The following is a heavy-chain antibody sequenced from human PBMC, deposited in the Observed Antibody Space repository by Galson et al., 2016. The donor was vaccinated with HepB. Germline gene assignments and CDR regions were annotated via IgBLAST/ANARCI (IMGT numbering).Heavy chain of an antibody. CDR3: AKVLRQYSYGYSGWYFDL. CDR2: ISHDGSKI. Sequence: SLRLACAASGFIFNNFGMHWVRQAPGKGLEWVDVISHDGSKIYYADSVQGRFTISRDNSKITLFLQMNSLVADDTAMYYCAKVLRQYSYGYSGWYFDLWGRGTLVTVSS. J-gene: IGHJ2*01. CDR1: GFIFNNFG. V-gene: IGHV3-30*18. D-gene: IGHD5-18*01.